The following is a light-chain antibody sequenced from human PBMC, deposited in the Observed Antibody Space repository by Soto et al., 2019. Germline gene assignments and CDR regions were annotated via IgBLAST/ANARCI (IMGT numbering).Light chain of an antibody. CDR3: QQYNLRPPYT. CDR1: QSVPSTY. CDR2: GTS. J-gene: IGKJ2*01. Sequence: VLSQSPGRLSLSPGERATLSCRASQSVPSTYFAWYQQKSGQPPRLLISGTSNRATGIPDRFSGSGSGRDFTLTISRLEPEDFAVYYCQQYNLRPPYTFGQGTKLEIK. V-gene: IGKV3-20*01.